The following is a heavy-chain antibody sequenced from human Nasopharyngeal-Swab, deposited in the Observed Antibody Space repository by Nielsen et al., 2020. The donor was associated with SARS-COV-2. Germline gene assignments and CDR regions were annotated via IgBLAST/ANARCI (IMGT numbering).Heavy chain of an antibody. D-gene: IGHD2-2*01. J-gene: IGHJ6*03. CDR3: ARNRLPYCSSTSCSYYYMDV. CDR2: IIPIFGTA. Sequence: WVRQAPGQGLEWTGGIIPIFGTASYAQKFQGRVTITADESTSTAYTELSSLRSEDTAVYYCARNRLPYCSSTSCSYYYMDVWGKGTTVTVSS. V-gene: IGHV1-69*01.